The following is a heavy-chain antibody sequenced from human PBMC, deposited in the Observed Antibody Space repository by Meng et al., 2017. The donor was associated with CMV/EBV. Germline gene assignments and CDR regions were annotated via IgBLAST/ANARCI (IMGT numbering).Heavy chain of an antibody. V-gene: IGHV1-18*01. J-gene: IGHJ4*01. D-gene: IGHD2-21*01. CDR3: ARGVPLGIIYSFDY. Sequence: QVQLVQSGGEVKKPGASVKVACNACGYTFTGYGISWVRQAPGQGIEWMGWISVYNGHTNFAQNLQGRVTMTTDTSTSTAYVELRSLRSDDTAIYYCARGVPLGIIYSFDYWGQGTLVTVSS. CDR2: ISVYNGHT. CDR1: GYTFTGYG.